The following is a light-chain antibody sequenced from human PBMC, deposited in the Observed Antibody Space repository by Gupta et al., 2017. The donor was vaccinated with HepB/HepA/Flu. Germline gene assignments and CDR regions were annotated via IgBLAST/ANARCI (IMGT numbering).Light chain of an antibody. V-gene: IGKV3-20*01. J-gene: IGKJ4*01. Sequence: IMTTQSPGLLSSSPGERATLSCRASQSVTKNYLAWYLQKPGQAPRLLIYAASRRATGIPDRFSASGSGTDFTLTISRLEPEDFAVYYCQQHAHSPLTFGGGTKVEIK. CDR3: QQHAHSPLT. CDR1: QSVTKNY. CDR2: AAS.